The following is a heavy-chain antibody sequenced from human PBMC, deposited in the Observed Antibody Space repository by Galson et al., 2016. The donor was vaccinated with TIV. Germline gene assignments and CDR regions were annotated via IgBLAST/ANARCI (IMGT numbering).Heavy chain of an antibody. CDR2: IIPIAGIS. D-gene: IGHD2-21*02. V-gene: IGHV1-69*01. CDR1: GGTLSNDP. J-gene: IGHJ4*02. CDR3: ARLTPCGGDCYYFDR. Sequence: SGGTLSNDPITCVRQAPGQGLEWMGGIIPIAGISDNSQKFQGRVSITADVSTNTVYMELSSLRSEDTAVYYCARLTPCGGDCYYFDRWGQGTLVTVSS.